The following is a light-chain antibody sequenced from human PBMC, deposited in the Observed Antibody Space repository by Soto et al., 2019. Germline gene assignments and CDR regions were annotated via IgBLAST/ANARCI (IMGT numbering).Light chain of an antibody. CDR3: QVWDSSSDHRV. CDR1: DMGSRA. CDR2: DDS. V-gene: IGLV3-21*02. J-gene: IGLJ1*01. Sequence: SSELTQPPSVSVAPGQTARISCGGNDMGSRAVHWYQQKPGQAPVLVVYDDSDRPSGIPERFSGSNSGITATLTISRVEVGDEADYYCQVWDSSSDHRVFGPGTQLTVL.